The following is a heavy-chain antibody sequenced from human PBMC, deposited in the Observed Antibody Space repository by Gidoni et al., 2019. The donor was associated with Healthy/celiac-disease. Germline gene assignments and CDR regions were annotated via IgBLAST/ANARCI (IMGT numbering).Heavy chain of an antibody. CDR1: GYTFTSYY. Sequence: QVQLVQSGAEVKKPGASVKVSCKASGYTFTSYYMHWVRQAPGQGLEWMGIINPSGGSTSYAQKFQGRVTMTRDTSTSTVYMELSSLRSEDTAVYYCARDPQYYYGSGSHSPWEYNWFDPWGQGTLVTVSS. CDR2: INPSGGST. D-gene: IGHD3-10*01. J-gene: IGHJ5*02. CDR3: ARDPQYYYGSGSHSPWEYNWFDP. V-gene: IGHV1-46*03.